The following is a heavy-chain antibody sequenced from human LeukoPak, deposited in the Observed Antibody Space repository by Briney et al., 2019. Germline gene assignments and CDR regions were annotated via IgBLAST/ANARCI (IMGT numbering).Heavy chain of an antibody. CDR2: ISGSGIAT. J-gene: IGHJ4*02. CDR1: GFTFRSYA. D-gene: IGHD6-13*01. CDR3: ANLPWPIAAAVDY. Sequence: GGSLRLSCTASGFTFRSYAMSWVRQAPGKGLEWVSAISGSGIATYYADSVKGRFTISRDNSKNTLYLQMNSLRAEDTAVYYCANLPWPIAAAVDYWGQGTLVTVSS. V-gene: IGHV3-23*01.